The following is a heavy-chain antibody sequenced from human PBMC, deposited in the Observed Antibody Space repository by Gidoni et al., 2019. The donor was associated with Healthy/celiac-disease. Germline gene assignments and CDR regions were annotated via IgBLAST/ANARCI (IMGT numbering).Heavy chain of an antibody. CDR1: GFTVRSNC. D-gene: IGHD6-19*01. CDR3: ARDVVAGTFDI. V-gene: IGHV3-66*01. Sequence: EVQLVESGRGLVQPGGHMRLSLAASGFTVRSNCRGWVRQAPGKRLAWVSDIYSGGSTYYADSVKGRFTISRDNSKNTLYLQMNSLRAEDTAVYYCARDVVAGTFDIWGQGTMVTVSS. J-gene: IGHJ3*02. CDR2: IYSGGST.